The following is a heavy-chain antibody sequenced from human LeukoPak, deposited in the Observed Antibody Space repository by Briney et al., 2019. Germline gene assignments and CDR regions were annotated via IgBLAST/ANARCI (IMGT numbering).Heavy chain of an antibody. D-gene: IGHD4-23*01. J-gene: IGHJ4*02. CDR3: AKVSTTVADY. V-gene: IGHV3-23*01. Sequence: PGGSLRLSCAASGFTFSSFSMSWVRQAPGKGLEWVSAITGSGGSTYYADSVKGRFTISRDNSKNTIYMQMNSLRAEDTAVYYCAKVSTTVADYWGQGTLVTVSS. CDR1: GFTFSSFS. CDR2: ITGSGGST.